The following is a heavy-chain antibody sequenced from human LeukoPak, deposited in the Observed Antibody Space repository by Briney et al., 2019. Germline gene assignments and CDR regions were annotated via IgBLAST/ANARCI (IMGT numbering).Heavy chain of an antibody. CDR1: GFTVSTNY. Sequence: GGSLRLSCAASGFTVSTNYMTWLRQAPGKGLEWVSVIYGGGSTFYADSVKGRFTISRDNSKNTLYLQMNSLRAEDTAVYYCARAPGPSRTSGAPGDWGQGTLLTVSS. CDR3: ARAPGPSRTSGAPGD. D-gene: IGHD2-8*01. V-gene: IGHV3-53*01. CDR2: IYGGGST. J-gene: IGHJ4*02.